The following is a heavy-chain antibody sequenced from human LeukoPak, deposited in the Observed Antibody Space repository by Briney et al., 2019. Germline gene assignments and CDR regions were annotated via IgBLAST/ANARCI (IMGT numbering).Heavy chain of an antibody. J-gene: IGHJ4*02. V-gene: IGHV3-23*01. CDR2: ISGGGGST. CDR1: GFTFSSYA. CDR3: PKRVVIRYYFDY. D-gene: IGHD3-22*01. Sequence: WGSLRLSCEASGFTFSSYAMSWVRQVPGKGLEWVSGISGGGGSTYYADSVKGRFTISRDNSENTLYLQMNSLRAEDTAVYYCPKRVVIRYYFDYWGQGTLVTVSP.